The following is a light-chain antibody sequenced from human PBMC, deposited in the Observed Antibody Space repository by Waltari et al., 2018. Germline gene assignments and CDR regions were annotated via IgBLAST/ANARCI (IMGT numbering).Light chain of an antibody. Sequence: SFELTQPPSVSVSPGQTANIPCSGDKLGDKYVSWYQQKPGQSPVLVIYQDSKRPSGIPGRFSGVSSETTATLTISGALAVDEADYYCQAWDSTALVFGGGTKLTVL. J-gene: IGLJ2*01. V-gene: IGLV3-1*01. CDR1: KLGDKY. CDR3: QAWDSTALV. CDR2: QDS.